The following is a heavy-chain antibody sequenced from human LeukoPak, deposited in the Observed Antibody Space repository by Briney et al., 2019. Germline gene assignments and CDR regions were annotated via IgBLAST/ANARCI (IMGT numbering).Heavy chain of an antibody. D-gene: IGHD3-22*01. CDR3: ARHGSVSSGALV. CDR2: MNPNSGNT. CDR1: GYTFTSYD. J-gene: IGHJ4*02. V-gene: IGHV1-8*01. Sequence: ASVKVSCKASGYTFTSYDINWVRQATGQGLEWMGWMNPNSGNTGYAQKFQGRVTMTRNTSISTAYMELSSLRSEDTAVYYCARHGSVSSGALVWGQGTLVTVSS.